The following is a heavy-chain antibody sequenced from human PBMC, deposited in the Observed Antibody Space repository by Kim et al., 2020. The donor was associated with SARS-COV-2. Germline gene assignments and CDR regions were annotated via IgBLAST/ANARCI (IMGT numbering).Heavy chain of an antibody. CDR1: GFTFSSYS. D-gene: IGHD5-12*01. CDR2: ISSSSSYI. CDR3: ARAGGWMATNYFDY. Sequence: GGSLRLSCAASGFTFSSYSMNWVRQAPGKGLEWVSSISSSSSYIYYADSVKGRFTISRDNAKNSLYLQMNSLRAEDTAVYYCARAGGWMATNYFDYWGQGTLVTVSS. J-gene: IGHJ4*02. V-gene: IGHV3-21*01.